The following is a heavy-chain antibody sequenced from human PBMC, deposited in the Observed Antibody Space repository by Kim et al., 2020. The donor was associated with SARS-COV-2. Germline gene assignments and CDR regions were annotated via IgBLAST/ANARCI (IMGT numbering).Heavy chain of an antibody. J-gene: IGHJ4*02. CDR1: GGSISSYY. CDR3: ASSGYSYGDFDY. CDR2: IYYSGST. Sequence: SETLSLTCTVSGGSISSYYWSWIRQPPGKGLEWIGYIYYSGSTNYNPSLKSRVTISVDTSKNQFSLKLSSVTAADTAVYYCASSGYSYGDFDYWGQGTLVTVSS. V-gene: IGHV4-59*01. D-gene: IGHD5-18*01.